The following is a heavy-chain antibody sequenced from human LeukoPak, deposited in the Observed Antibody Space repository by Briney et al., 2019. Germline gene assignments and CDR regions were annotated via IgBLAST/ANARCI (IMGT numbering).Heavy chain of an antibody. D-gene: IGHD2-15*01. V-gene: IGHV3-9*01. CDR3: TGERLAGGFDI. CDR2: ISWNSGSI. Sequence: PGRSLRLSCAASGFTFDDYAMHWVRQAPGKGLEWVSGISWNSGSIGYADSVKGRFTIFRDNAKNSVYLQMNSLIVDDTAVYYCTGERLAGGFDIWGQGTLVTVSS. J-gene: IGHJ3*02. CDR1: GFTFDDYA.